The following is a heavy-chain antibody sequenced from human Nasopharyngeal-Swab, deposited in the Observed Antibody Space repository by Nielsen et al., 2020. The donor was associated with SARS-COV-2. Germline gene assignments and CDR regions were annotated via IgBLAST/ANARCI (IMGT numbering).Heavy chain of an antibody. CDR1: GFSLYTRGMC. Sequence: SSPTLVKPTETLTLTCTFSGFSLYTRGMCVSWIRQPPGKAPEWLARTDWDGDRYYNLSLKTRLTISRDIAKSQVVLTMTNMAPMDTATYYCTREQPSGDYDYYGMDVWGRGTTVTVSS. D-gene: IGHD1-1*01. CDR3: TREQPSGDYDYYGMDV. V-gene: IGHV2-70*11. J-gene: IGHJ6*02. CDR2: TDWDGDR.